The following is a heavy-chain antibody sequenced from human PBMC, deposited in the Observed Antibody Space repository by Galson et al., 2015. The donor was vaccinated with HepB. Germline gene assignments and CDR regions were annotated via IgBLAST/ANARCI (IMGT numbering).Heavy chain of an antibody. J-gene: IGHJ4*02. Sequence: SLRLSCAASGFTFTRYAMTWVRQAPGKGLEWVASITSSGGKTYYTDSVKGRFTISRDNSKNTLFLQLNSLRAEDTAVYYCAEDGIMVANNPYHFHYWGQGTLVTVSS. CDR3: AEDGIMVANNPYHFHY. CDR1: GFTFTRYA. D-gene: IGHD2-15*01. CDR2: ITSSGGKT. V-gene: IGHV3-23*01.